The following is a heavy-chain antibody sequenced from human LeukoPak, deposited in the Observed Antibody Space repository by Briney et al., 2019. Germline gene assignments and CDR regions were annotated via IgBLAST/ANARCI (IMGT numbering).Heavy chain of an antibody. D-gene: IGHD3-22*01. CDR3: ARGGNYYDSSGSNYRLDY. Sequence: GGSLRLSCAASRFTFTNYAMHWVRQAPGKGLEWVAVISYDGSNKYYADSVKGRFTISRDNSKNTLYLQMNSLRAEDTAVYYCARGGNYYDSSGSNYRLDYWGQGTLVTVSS. J-gene: IGHJ4*02. CDR2: ISYDGSNK. CDR1: RFTFTNYA. V-gene: IGHV3-30*04.